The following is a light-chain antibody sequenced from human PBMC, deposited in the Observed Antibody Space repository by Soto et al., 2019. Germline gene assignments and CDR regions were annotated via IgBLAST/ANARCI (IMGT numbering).Light chain of an antibody. V-gene: IGLV2-8*01. Sequence: QSVLTQPPSASGSPGQSVTIACTGTSSDVGSCKYVSWYQQHPGKAPKLIIYEVIKRPSGVPDRFSGSKSGNTASLTVSGLQAEDEADYYCSSYADSNNVEVLFGGGTKVTVL. CDR2: EVI. CDR1: SSDVGSCKY. CDR3: SSYADSNNVEVL. J-gene: IGLJ2*01.